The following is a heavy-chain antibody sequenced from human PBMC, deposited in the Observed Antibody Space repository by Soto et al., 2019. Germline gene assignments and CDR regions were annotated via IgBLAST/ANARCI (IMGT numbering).Heavy chain of an antibody. Sequence: ASVKVSCKASGYTFTSYGIIWVRQAPGQGLEWMGWISAYNGNTNYAQKLQGRVTMTTDISIATAYMELSSLRSDDTAIYYCARMATFGSLNWFDPWGQGTLVTVSS. V-gene: IGHV1-18*01. CDR2: ISAYNGNT. J-gene: IGHJ5*02. CDR1: GYTFTSYG. D-gene: IGHD3-16*01. CDR3: ARMATFGSLNWFDP.